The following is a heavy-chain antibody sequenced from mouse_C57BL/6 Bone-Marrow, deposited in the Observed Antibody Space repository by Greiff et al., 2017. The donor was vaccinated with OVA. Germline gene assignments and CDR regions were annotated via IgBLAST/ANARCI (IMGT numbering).Heavy chain of an antibody. CDR3: ARHGYYSNYTWFAY. V-gene: IGHV5-12*01. CDR1: GFTFSDYY. J-gene: IGHJ3*01. Sequence: EVQRVESGGGLVQPGGSLKLSCAASGFTFSDYYMYWVRQTPEKRLEWVAYISNGGGSTYYPDTVKGRFTISRDNAKNTLYLQMSRLKSEDTAMYYCARHGYYSNYTWFAYWGQGTLVTVSA. D-gene: IGHD2-5*01. CDR2: ISNGGGST.